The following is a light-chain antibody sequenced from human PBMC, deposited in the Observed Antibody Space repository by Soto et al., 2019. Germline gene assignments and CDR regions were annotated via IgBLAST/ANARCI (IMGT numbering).Light chain of an antibody. CDR3: QQYYTTSQIT. CDR2: WAS. V-gene: IGKV4-1*01. CDR1: QSVLYSSNNMNY. J-gene: IGKJ5*01. Sequence: DIVMTQSPDSLAVSLGERATINCKSSQSVLYSSNNMNYLAWYQQKPGQPPKLLIYWASTRESGVPDRFSGSGSGTDFTITISSLQAEDVAVYYCQQYYTTSQITFGQGTRLEIK.